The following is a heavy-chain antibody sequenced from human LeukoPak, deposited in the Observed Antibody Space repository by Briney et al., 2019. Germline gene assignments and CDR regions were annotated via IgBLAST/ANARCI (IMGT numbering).Heavy chain of an antibody. D-gene: IGHD6-19*01. J-gene: IGHJ5*02. V-gene: IGHV3-23*01. CDR1: GFTFSSYA. CDR2: ISGSGDSDST. Sequence: GGSLRLSCAASGFTFSSYAMSWVHQAPGKGLEWVSGISGSGDSDSTYYADSVKGRFTISRDNSRNTLYLQMSSLRAEDTAVYYCAKADSSGWYESNWFDPWGQGTLVTVSS. CDR3: AKADSSGWYESNWFDP.